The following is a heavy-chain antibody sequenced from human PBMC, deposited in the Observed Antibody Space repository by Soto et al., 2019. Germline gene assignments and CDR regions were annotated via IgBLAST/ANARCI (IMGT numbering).Heavy chain of an antibody. V-gene: IGHV4-34*01. CDR2: INHSGGT. CDR1: GGSFSGCY. Sequence: PSETLSLTCALDGGSFSGCYWSWIHQPPGKGLEWIGEINHSGGTNYNPSLKSRVTISVDTSKNQFSLKLRSVTAADTAVYYCARRLLYSSSGLDVWGQGTTVSVSS. CDR3: ARRLLYSSSGLDV. J-gene: IGHJ6*02. D-gene: IGHD6-6*01.